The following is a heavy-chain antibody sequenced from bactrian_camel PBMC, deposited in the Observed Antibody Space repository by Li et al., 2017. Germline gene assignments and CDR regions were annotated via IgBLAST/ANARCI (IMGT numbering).Heavy chain of an antibody. CDR2: RDTDGEET. V-gene: IGHV3S6*01. D-gene: IGHD4*01. Sequence: VQLVESGGGSVQTGESLRLSCAVSGRTYSHYCMAWFRQVPGEERVQVAQRDTDGEETYADSVKDRFTISQDGAKQNLYLQMNALQAEDTATYYCAALYDRRDCYAATRGHAVTAAYWGQGTQVTVS. J-gene: IGHJ4*01. CDR3: AALYDRRDCYAATRGHAVTAAY. CDR1: GRTYSHYC.